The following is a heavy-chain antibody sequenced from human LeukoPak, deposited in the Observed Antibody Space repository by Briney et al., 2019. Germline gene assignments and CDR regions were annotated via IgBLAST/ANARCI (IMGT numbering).Heavy chain of an antibody. Sequence: PSETLSLTCAVYGGSFSGYYWSWIRQPPGKGLEWIGEINHSGSTNYNPSLKSRVTLSVDTSKNQFSLKLSSVTAADTAVYYCARRVGATTWNNAFDIWGQGTMVTVSS. CDR1: GGSFSGYY. CDR2: INHSGST. D-gene: IGHD1-26*01. V-gene: IGHV4-34*01. CDR3: ARRVGATTWNNAFDI. J-gene: IGHJ3*02.